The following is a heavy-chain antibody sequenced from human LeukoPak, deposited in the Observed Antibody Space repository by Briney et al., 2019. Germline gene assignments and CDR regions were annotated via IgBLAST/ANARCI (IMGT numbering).Heavy chain of an antibody. Sequence: GRSLRLSYAASGFTFSSYAMHWVRQAPGKGLEWVAVISYDGSNKYYADSVKGRFTISRDNSKNTLYLQMNSLRAEDTAVYYCARGNSSGWYYFDYWGQGTLVTVSS. CDR1: GFTFSSYA. CDR2: ISYDGSNK. J-gene: IGHJ4*02. V-gene: IGHV3-30*04. D-gene: IGHD6-19*01. CDR3: ARGNSSGWYYFDY.